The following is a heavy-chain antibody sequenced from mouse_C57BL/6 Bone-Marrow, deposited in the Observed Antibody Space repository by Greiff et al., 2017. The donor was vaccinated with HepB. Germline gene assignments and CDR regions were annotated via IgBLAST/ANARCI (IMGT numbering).Heavy chain of an antibody. V-gene: IGHV1-59*01. D-gene: IGHD2-3*01. CDR3: ARMGEDYFDY. J-gene: IGHJ2*01. CDR1: GYTFTSYW. Sequence: QVQLQQPGAELVRPGTSVKLSCKASGYTFTSYWMHWVKQRPGQGLEWIGVIDPSDSHTNYNQKFKGKATLTVDTSSSTAYMQLSSLTSEDSAVYYCARMGEDYFDYWGQGTTLTVSS. CDR2: IDPSDSHT.